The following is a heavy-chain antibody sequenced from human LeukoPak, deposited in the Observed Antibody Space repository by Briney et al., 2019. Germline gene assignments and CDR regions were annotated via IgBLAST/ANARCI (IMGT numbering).Heavy chain of an antibody. CDR2: INGDGSTT. CDR3: TRDYRNLGFDM. CDR1: GFTFSSYA. Sequence: TGGSLRLSCAASGFTFSSYAMSWVRQASGKGLEWVSRINGDGSTTNYADSVKGRFTISRDNAKNTLYLQMNILTAEDTALYYCTRDYRNLGFDMWGQGTMVTVSS. V-gene: IGHV3-74*01. D-gene: IGHD1-14*01. J-gene: IGHJ3*02.